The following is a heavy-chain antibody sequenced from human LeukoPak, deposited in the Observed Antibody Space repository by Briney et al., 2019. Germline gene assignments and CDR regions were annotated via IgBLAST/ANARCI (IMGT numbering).Heavy chain of an antibody. Sequence: GRSLRLSCAAPGFTFSNYVMRWVRQAPGKGLEWVASILYDGSNKNYADSVKGRFTISRDNSKNTLYLQMNSLRPEGTAVYDCAKDHYGDFFGFDYWGQGTLVTVSS. CDR2: ILYDGSNK. D-gene: IGHD4-17*01. CDR1: GFTFSNYV. V-gene: IGHV3-30*18. CDR3: AKDHYGDFFGFDY. J-gene: IGHJ4*02.